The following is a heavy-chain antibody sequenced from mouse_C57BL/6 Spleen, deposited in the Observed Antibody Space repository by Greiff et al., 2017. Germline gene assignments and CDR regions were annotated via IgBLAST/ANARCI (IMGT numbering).Heavy chain of an antibody. CDR1: GYAFSSSW. CDR2: IYPGDGDT. J-gene: IGHJ2*01. Sequence: QVQLQQSGPELVKPGASVKISCKASGYAFSSSWMNWVKQRPGKGLEWIGRIYPGDGDTNYNGKFKGKATLTADKSSSTAYMQLSSLTSEDSAVYFCVNSKAYYFDYWGQGTTLTVSS. CDR3: VNSKAYYFDY. V-gene: IGHV1-82*01. D-gene: IGHD2-5*01.